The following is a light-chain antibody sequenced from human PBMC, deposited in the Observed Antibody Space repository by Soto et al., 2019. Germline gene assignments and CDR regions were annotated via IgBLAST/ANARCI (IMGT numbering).Light chain of an antibody. CDR3: QQYNNLVT. Sequence: VLTQSPVTLSLSPGERATLSCRASQSFRGLLAWYQQKPGQAPRLLIYDAYNRATGIPPRFSGSGSGTDFTLTISSLEPEDSAVYYCQQYNNLVTFGQGTKLEIK. J-gene: IGKJ2*01. CDR2: DAY. CDR1: QSFRGL. V-gene: IGKV3-11*01.